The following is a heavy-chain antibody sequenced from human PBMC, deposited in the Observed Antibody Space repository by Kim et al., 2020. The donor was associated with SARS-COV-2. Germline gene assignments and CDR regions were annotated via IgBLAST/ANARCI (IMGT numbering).Heavy chain of an antibody. V-gene: IGHV3-23*01. Sequence: GGSLRLSCAASGFTFSSYAMSWVRQAPGKGLEWVSAISGSGGSTYYADSVKGRFTISRDKSKNTLYLQMNSLRAEDTAVYYCAKDPHYDFWSGYYFDYWGQGTLVTVSS. D-gene: IGHD3-3*01. CDR1: GFTFSSYA. CDR2: ISGSGGST. CDR3: AKDPHYDFWSGYYFDY. J-gene: IGHJ4*02.